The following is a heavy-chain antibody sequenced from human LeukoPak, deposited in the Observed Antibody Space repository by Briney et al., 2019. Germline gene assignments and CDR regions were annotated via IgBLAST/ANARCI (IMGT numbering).Heavy chain of an antibody. D-gene: IGHD6-13*01. V-gene: IGHV4-34*01. Sequence: PSETLSLTCAVHGGSFSGYYWSWIRQPPGKGLEWIGEINHSGSTNYNPSLKSRVTISVDTSKNQFSLKLSSVTAADTAVYYCARVAAAGSDYWGQGTLVTVSS. J-gene: IGHJ4*02. CDR3: ARVAAAGSDY. CDR1: GGSFSGYY. CDR2: INHSGST.